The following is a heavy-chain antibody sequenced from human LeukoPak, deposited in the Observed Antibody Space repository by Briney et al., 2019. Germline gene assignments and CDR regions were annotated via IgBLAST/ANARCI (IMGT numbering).Heavy chain of an antibody. CDR3: ARDLRRYGYYYYYMDV. CDR1: GGTFSSYA. J-gene: IGHJ6*03. D-gene: IGHD4-17*01. CDR2: IIPIFGTA. Sequence: VASVKVSCKASGGTFSSYAISWVRQAPGQGLEWMGGIIPIFGTANYAQKFQGRVTITTDESTSTAYMEMSSLRSEDTAVYYCARDLRRYGYYYYYMDVWGKGTTVTVSS. V-gene: IGHV1-69*05.